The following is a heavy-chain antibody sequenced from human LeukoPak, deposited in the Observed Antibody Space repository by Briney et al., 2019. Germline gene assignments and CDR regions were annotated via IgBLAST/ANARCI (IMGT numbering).Heavy chain of an antibody. CDR3: ASRLWFGELYY. CDR1: GFTVSSNY. Sequence: GGSLRLSCAASGFTVSSNYVSWVRQAPGKGLEWVSVIYSGGSTYYADSVKGRFTISRHNSKNTLYLQMNSLRAEDTAVYYCASRLWFGELYYWGQGTLVTVSS. V-gene: IGHV3-53*04. D-gene: IGHD3-10*01. CDR2: IYSGGST. J-gene: IGHJ4*02.